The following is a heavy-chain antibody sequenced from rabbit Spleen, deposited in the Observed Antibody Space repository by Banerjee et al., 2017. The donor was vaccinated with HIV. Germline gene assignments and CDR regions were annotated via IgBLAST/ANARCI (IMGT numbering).Heavy chain of an antibody. CDR1: GFSFSSSYY. CDR2: IDVGGSDST. Sequence: QSLEESGGDLVKPGASLTLTCTASGFSFSSSYYMCWVRQAPGKGLERIACIDVGGSDSTYYASWAKGRFTSSKTSSTTVTLQMTSLTVADTATYFCARSPFNFWGPGTLVTVS. V-gene: IGHV1S40*01. J-gene: IGHJ4*01. CDR3: ARSPFNF.